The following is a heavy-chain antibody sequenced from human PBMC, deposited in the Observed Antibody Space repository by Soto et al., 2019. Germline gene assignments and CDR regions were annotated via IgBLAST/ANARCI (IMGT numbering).Heavy chain of an antibody. J-gene: IGHJ6*02. CDR1: GFTFNNYA. Sequence: GGSLRLSCAASGFTFNNYAMHWVRQAPGKGLEWVAVMSYDGANKYYADSVKGRFTISRDSSKKTVNLEINSLRAEDTAVYYCARGAYCNTASCYRYGMDVWGQGTTVTVSS. CDR3: ARGAYCNTASCYRYGMDV. V-gene: IGHV3-30*04. D-gene: IGHD2-2*01. CDR2: MSYDGANK.